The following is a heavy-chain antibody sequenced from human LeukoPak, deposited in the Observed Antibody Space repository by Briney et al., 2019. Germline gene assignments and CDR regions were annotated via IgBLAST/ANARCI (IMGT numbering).Heavy chain of an antibody. Sequence: GGSLRLSCAASGFTFSSYGMHWVRQAPGKGLEWVAFIRYDGSNKYYADSVKGRFTISRDNPKNTLYLQMNSLRAEDTAVYYCAKDGSDFWGDYYFDYWAREPWSPSPQ. CDR3: AKDGSDFWGDYYFDY. CDR1: GFTFSSYG. V-gene: IGHV3-30*02. J-gene: IGHJ4*02. CDR2: IRYDGSNK. D-gene: IGHD3-3*01.